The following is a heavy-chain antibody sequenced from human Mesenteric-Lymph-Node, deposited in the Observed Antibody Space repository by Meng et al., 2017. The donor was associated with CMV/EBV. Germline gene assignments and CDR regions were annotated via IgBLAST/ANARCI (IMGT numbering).Heavy chain of an antibody. V-gene: IGHV3-21*01. CDR2: ISSSSSYI. J-gene: IGHJ6*02. D-gene: IGHD6-6*01. CDR3: AREIGNLLEQLVIYYYYYGMDV. Sequence: GESLKISCAASGFTFSSYSMNWVRQAPGKGLEWVSSISSSSSYIYYADSVKGRFTISRDNAKNSLYLQMNSLRAEDTAVYYCAREIGNLLEQLVIYYYYYGMDVWGQGTTVTVSS. CDR1: GFTFSSYS.